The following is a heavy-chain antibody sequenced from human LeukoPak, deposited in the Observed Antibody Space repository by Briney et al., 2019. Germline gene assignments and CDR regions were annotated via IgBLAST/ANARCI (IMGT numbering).Heavy chain of an antibody. Sequence: GGSLRLSCAASGFTFSSYWMSWVSQAPGKGLEWVANIKQDGSEKYYVDSVKGRFTISRDNAKNSLYLQMNSLRAEDTAVYYCARCYSSSWYGVDYYYYYGMDVWDQGTTVTVSS. CDR1: GFTFSSYW. CDR2: IKQDGSEK. V-gene: IGHV3-7*01. CDR3: ARCYSSSWYGVDYYYYYGMDV. D-gene: IGHD6-13*01. J-gene: IGHJ6*02.